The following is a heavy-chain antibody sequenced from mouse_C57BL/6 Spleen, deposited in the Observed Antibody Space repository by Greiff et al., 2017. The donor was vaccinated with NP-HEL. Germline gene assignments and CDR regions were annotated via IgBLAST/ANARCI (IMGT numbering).Heavy chain of an antibody. D-gene: IGHD2-4*01. J-gene: IGHJ3*01. CDR1: GYTFTSYT. CDR3: ARSGDYDWFAY. Sequence: QVQLQQSGAELARPGASVKMSCKASGYTFTSYTMHWVKQRPGQGLEWIGYINPSSGYTKYNQKFKDKATLTADKSSSTAYMQLSSLTSEYSAVYYCARSGDYDWFAYWGQGTLVTVSA. CDR2: INPSSGYT. V-gene: IGHV1-4*01.